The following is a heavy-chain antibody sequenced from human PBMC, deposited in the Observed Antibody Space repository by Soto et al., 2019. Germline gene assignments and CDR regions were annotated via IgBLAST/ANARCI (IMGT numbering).Heavy chain of an antibody. CDR2: IVGGGGSA. Sequence: GGSLRLSWAASGFTFRSYAMGWVRQGPGKGLEWISTIVGGGGSAYYADSVKGRFTISRDNSKNTLYLQMDSLSADDTAVYFCAKKGSPSGDHSNWYFDLWGRGTLVTVS. CDR3: AKKGSPSGDHSNWYFDL. V-gene: IGHV3-23*01. CDR1: GFTFRSYA. D-gene: IGHD7-27*01. J-gene: IGHJ2*01.